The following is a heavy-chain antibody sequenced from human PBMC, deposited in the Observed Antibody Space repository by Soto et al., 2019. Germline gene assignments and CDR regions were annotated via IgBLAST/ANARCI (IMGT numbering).Heavy chain of an antibody. J-gene: IGHJ5*02. V-gene: IGHV1-69*12. Sequence: QVQLVQSGAEVKKPGSSVKVSCKASGGTFSSYAITWVRQAPGQGLEWMGGIIPIFGTANYAQKFQGRVMSTADESTSTAYMELSSLRSEDTAVYYCARDRGPSSGYYPYWFDPWGQGTLVTVSS. D-gene: IGHD3-22*01. CDR1: GGTFSSYA. CDR2: IIPIFGTA. CDR3: ARDRGPSSGYYPYWFDP.